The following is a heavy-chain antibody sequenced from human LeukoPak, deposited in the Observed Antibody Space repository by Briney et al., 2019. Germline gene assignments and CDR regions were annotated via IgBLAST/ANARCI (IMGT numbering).Heavy chain of an antibody. D-gene: IGHD1-1*01. J-gene: IGHJ5*02. V-gene: IGHV1-3*01. CDR1: GYTFTSYA. Sequence: ASVKVSCKASGYTFTSYAMHWVRQAPGQRLEWMGWINAGNGNAKYSQKFQGRVTITRDTSASTAYMELSSLRSEDTAVYYCARGRYVGLNWFDPWGQGTLVTVSS. CDR2: INAGNGNA. CDR3: ARGRYVGLNWFDP.